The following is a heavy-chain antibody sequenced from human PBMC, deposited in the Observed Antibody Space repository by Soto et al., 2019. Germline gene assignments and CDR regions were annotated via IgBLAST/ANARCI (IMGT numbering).Heavy chain of an antibody. D-gene: IGHD6-6*01. CDR2: INPNSGGT. CDR3: ARGQLVKLDP. J-gene: IGHJ5*02. CDR1: GYTFTGYY. Sequence: ASEAVYWTAPGYTFTGYYIRCVRQAPGQGLEWMGWINPNSGGTNYAQKFQGRVTMTRDTSISTAYMELSRLRSDDTAVYYCARGQLVKLDPWGQGTLVTVSS. V-gene: IGHV1-2*02.